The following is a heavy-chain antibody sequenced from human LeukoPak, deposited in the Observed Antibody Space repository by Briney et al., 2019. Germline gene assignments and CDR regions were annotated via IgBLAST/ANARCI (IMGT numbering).Heavy chain of an antibody. J-gene: IGHJ4*02. CDR3: ARHPSAIGRSFDY. CDR1: GGSISSGGYY. D-gene: IGHD1-26*01. V-gene: IGHV4-31*03. Sequence: PSQTLSLTCTVSGGSISSGGYYWRWIRQHPGTGLEWIGYIYYSGSTYYNPSLKSRVTISVDTSKNQFSLKLSSVTAADTAVYYCARHPSAIGRSFDYWGQGTLVTVSS. CDR2: IYYSGST.